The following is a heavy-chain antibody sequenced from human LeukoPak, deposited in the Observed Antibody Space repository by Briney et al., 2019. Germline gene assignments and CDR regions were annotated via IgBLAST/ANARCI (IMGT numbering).Heavy chain of an antibody. CDR1: GFTFGTYG. CDR2: IWYNGNT. Sequence: GRSLRLSCAASGFTFGTYGMHWVRQAPGKGLEWVSDIWYNGNTYYADSVKGRFTISRDNSKSTLYLQMNSLRAEDTAVYYCAREEGVDGTSGINNWGQGTLVIVSS. D-gene: IGHD4-23*01. CDR3: AREEGVDGTSGINN. V-gene: IGHV3-33*01. J-gene: IGHJ4*02.